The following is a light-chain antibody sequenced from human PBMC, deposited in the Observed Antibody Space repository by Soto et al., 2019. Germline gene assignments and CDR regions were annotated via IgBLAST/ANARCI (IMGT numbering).Light chain of an antibody. J-gene: IGKJ1*01. V-gene: IGKV1-33*01. CDR3: QQYDNLPPTWT. CDR1: ETITRR. Sequence: DIQMTQCPPTLSASGGDRITITCRAIETITRRLAWYQQKPGKAPNLLIYDASNLETGVPSRFSGGGSGTHFTFTISNLQPEDIATYYCQQYDNLPPTWTFGQGTKVDIK. CDR2: DAS.